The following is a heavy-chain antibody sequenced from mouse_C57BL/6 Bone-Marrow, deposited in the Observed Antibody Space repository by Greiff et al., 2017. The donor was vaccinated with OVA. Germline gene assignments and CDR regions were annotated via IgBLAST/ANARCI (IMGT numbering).Heavy chain of an antibody. CDR1: GYTFTSYG. D-gene: IGHD1-1*01. CDR2: IYPRSGNT. J-gene: IGHJ4*01. Sequence: LVESGAELARPGASVKLSCKASGYTFTSYGISWVKQRTGQGLEWIGEIYPRSGNTYYNEKFKGKATLTADKSSRTAYMELRSLTSEDSAVYFCAREGTTVGAMDYWGQGTSVTVSS. V-gene: IGHV1-81*01. CDR3: AREGTTVGAMDY.